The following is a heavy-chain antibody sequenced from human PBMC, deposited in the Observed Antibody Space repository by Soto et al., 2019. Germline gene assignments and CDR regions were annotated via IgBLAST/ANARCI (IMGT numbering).Heavy chain of an antibody. V-gene: IGHV1-2*06. CDR1: GYILTDYD. D-gene: IGHD5-12*01. CDR2: INPKTGGT. CDR3: AGPGYSSQDY. J-gene: IGHJ4*02. Sequence: ASVKVSCRTSGYILTDYDVHWVRQAPGQGVEWVGRINPKTGGTDFAQALQGRVTMTRDTSITTAHMELGSLTSDDTAVYYCAGPGYSSQDYWGQGALVTVSS.